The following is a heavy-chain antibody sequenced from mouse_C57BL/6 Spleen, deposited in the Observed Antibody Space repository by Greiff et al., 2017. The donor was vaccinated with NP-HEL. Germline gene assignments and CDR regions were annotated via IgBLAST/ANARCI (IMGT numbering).Heavy chain of an antibody. Sequence: DVQLVESGPGLAKPSQTLSLTCSVTGYSITSDYWNWIRKFPGNKLEYMGYISYSGSTYYNPSLKSRISITRDTSKNQYYLQLNSVTTEDTATYYCARAYDYDAWYFDVWGTGTTGTVSS. CDR2: ISYSGST. CDR1: GYSITSDY. D-gene: IGHD2-4*01. CDR3: ARAYDYDAWYFDV. V-gene: IGHV3-8*01. J-gene: IGHJ1*03.